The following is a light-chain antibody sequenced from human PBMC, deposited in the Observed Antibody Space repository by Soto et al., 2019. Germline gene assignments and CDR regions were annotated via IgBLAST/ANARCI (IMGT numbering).Light chain of an antibody. CDR3: QQYNTYPYT. CDR1: QTISTW. CDR2: KAS. J-gene: IGKJ2*01. V-gene: IGKV1-5*03. Sequence: DIQMTQSPSTLSASVGGRVTITCRASQTISTWLAWYQQKPGKAPKLLIYKASSLQSGVPSRFSGSGSGTEFTLTISSLQPDDFVTYYCQQYNTYPYTFGQGTKLEIK.